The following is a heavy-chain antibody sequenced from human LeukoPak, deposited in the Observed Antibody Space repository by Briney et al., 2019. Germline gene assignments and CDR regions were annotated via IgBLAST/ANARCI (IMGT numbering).Heavy chain of an antibody. V-gene: IGHV4-4*07. J-gene: IGHJ4*02. CDR3: ARGVAVAGIDY. D-gene: IGHD6-19*01. Sequence: SETLSLTCTVSGGSISSYYWSWIRQPAGKGLEWIGRIYTSGSTNYNPSLKSRVTMSVDTSKNQFSLQLNSVTPEDTAVYYCARGVAVAGIDYWGQGTLVTVSS. CDR2: IYTSGST. CDR1: GGSISSYY.